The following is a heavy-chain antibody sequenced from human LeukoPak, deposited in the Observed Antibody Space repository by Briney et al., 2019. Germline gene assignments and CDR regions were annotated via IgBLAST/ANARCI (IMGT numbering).Heavy chain of an antibody. CDR2: ISYDGSNK. J-gene: IGHJ4*02. V-gene: IGHV3-30*03. Sequence: GGSLRLSCAASGFTFSSYGMHWVRQAPGKGLEWVAVISYDGSNKYYADSVKGRFTISRDNSKNTLYLQMNSLRAEDTAVYYCVRDGGLHTNFDYWGQGTLVTASS. CDR3: VRDGGLHTNFDY. D-gene: IGHD2-15*01. CDR1: GFTFSSYG.